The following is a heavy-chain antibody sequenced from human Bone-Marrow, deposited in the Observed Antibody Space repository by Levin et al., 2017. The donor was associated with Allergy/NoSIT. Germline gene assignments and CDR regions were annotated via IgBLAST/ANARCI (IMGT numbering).Heavy chain of an antibody. Sequence: GGSLRLSCAASGFSFTNAWMNWVRQAPGKGLEWVGRIKGKSEGGTTDYAAPVKGRFTISRDDSKSTVSLQMDSLKSEDTAVYYCTVSSWYRTWGQGTLVTVSS. CDR1: GFSFTNAW. CDR2: IKGKSEGGTT. CDR3: TVSSWYRT. J-gene: IGHJ5*02. D-gene: IGHD1-26*01. V-gene: IGHV3-15*07.